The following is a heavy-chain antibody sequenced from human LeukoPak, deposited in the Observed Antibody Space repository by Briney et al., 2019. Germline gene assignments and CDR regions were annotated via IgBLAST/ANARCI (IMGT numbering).Heavy chain of an antibody. D-gene: IGHD6-19*01. V-gene: IGHV3-30*18. CDR2: ISYDGSNK. J-gene: IGHJ4*02. Sequence: PGGSLRLSCAASGFTFSSYGMHWVRQAPGKGLEWVAVISYDGSNKYYADSVKGRFTISRDNSKNTLYLQMNSLRAEDTAVYYCAKEESTGWYWGFDYWGQGTLVTVSS. CDR3: AKEESTGWYWGFDY. CDR1: GFTFSSYG.